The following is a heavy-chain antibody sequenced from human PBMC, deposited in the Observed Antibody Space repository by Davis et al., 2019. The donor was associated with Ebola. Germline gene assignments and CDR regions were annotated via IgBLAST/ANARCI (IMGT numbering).Heavy chain of an antibody. J-gene: IGHJ6*02. V-gene: IGHV3-21*01. CDR1: GFTFSSYA. CDR2: ISSSSSYI. CDR3: ARETQEYGMDV. Sequence: PGGSLRLSCAASGFTFSSYAMHWVRQAPGKGLEWVSSISSSSSYIYYADSVKGRFTISRDNAKNSLYLQMNSLRAEDTAVYYCARETQEYGMDVWGQGTTVTVS.